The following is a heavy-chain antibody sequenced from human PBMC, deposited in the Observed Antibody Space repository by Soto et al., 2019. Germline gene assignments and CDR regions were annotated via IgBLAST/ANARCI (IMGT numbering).Heavy chain of an antibody. J-gene: IGHJ4*02. Sequence: PGGSLRLSCAASGFTFSSYAMSWVRQAPGKGLEWVSAISGSGGSTYYADSVKGRFTISRDNSKNTLYLQMNSLRAEDTAVYYCAKDLTEQQLFTAFDYWGQGTLVTVSS. CDR2: ISGSGGST. CDR3: AKDLTEQQLFTAFDY. CDR1: GFTFSSYA. V-gene: IGHV3-23*01. D-gene: IGHD6-13*01.